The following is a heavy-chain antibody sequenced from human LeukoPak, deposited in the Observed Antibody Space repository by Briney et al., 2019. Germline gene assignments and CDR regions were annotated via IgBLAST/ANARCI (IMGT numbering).Heavy chain of an antibody. D-gene: IGHD2-2*01. CDR3: ARDAVVPAAFPDY. V-gene: IGHV3-74*01. Sequence: PGGSLRLSCAASGFTFSSYWMHWVRHAPGKGLVWVSRINSDGSSTSYADSVKGRFTISRDNAKNTLYLQMNSLRAEDTAVYYCARDAVVPAAFPDYWGQGTLVTVSS. J-gene: IGHJ4*02. CDR1: GFTFSSYW. CDR2: INSDGSST.